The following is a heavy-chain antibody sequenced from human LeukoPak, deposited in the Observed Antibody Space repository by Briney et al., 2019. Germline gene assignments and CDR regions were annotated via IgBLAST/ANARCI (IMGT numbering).Heavy chain of an antibody. J-gene: IGHJ3*02. V-gene: IGHV3-30-3*01. CDR3: ARGGVPAAYDAFDI. D-gene: IGHD2-2*01. CDR1: GFTFSSYA. Sequence: PGGSLRLSCAASGFTFSSYAMHWVRQAPGKGLEWVAVISYDGSNKYYADSVKGRFTISRDNSKNTLYLQMNSLRAEDTAVYYCARGGVPAAYDAFDIWGQGTMVTVSS. CDR2: ISYDGSNK.